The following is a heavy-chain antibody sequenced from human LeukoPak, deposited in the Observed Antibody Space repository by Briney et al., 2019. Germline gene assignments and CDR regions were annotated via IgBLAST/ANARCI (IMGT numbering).Heavy chain of an antibody. V-gene: IGHV4-61*02. CDR3: ARDRSYEGSRFDP. CDR2: ISSSGRT. D-gene: IGHD1-26*01. J-gene: IGHJ5*02. Sequence: SETLSLTCTVSGDSMNTYTLYWTGVRDQPAGEGLEWIGRISSSGRTNYNPSLWGRVTISRDTPQIQFCVGLGSVTGPDTAVYYCARDRSYEGSRFDPWGQGILVTVS. CDR1: GDSMNTYTLY.